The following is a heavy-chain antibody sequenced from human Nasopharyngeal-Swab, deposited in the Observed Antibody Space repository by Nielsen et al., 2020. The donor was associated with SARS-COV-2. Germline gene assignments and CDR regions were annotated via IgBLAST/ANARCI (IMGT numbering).Heavy chain of an antibody. Sequence: GGSLRLSCAASGFTFSSYAMSWVRQAPGKGLEWVSIISGSGDTTYWADSVNDRLSISRDNTKNTLYLQMNSLRVEDTAVYYCAKAPYLRGLDVWGQGTTVTVSS. V-gene: IGHV3-23*01. J-gene: IGHJ6*02. CDR3: AKAPYLRGLDV. D-gene: IGHD2-21*01. CDR1: GFTFSSYA. CDR2: ISGSGDTT.